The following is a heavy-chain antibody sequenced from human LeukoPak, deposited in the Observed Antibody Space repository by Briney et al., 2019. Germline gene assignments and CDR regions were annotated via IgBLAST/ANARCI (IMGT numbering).Heavy chain of an antibody. J-gene: IGHJ4*02. D-gene: IGHD3-22*01. V-gene: IGHV3-11*01. CDR1: GFTFSDYY. CDR3: ARDPTTPSSYYDSGGYPDY. CDR2: ISSSGSTI. Sequence: GGSLRLSCAASGFTFSDYYMSWIRQAPGKGLEWVSYISSSGSTIYYADSVKGRFTIPRDNAKNSLYLQMNSLRAEDTAVYYCARDPTTPSSYYDSGGYPDYWGQGTLVTVSS.